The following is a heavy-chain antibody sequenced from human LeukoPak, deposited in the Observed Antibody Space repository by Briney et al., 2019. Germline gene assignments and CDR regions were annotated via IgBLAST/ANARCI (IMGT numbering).Heavy chain of an antibody. V-gene: IGHV3-74*01. CDR1: GFTFSDYW. CDR3: ARADYRGNYLVY. J-gene: IGHJ4*02. D-gene: IGHD1-26*01. CDR2: INSDGSHT. Sequence: LGGSLRLSCAASGFTFSDYWMHWVREAPGKGLVWVSRINSDGSHTDYADSVKGRFSLSRDNAKNTLYLQMNSLRAEDTAVYYCARADYRGNYLVYWGQGTLVTVSS.